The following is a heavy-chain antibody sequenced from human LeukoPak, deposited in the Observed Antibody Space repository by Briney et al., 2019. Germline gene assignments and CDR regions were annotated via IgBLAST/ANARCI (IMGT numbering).Heavy chain of an antibody. CDR2: IYYSGSP. Sequence: PSETLSLTCTVSGGSISRGDYYWSWIRQPPGKGLEWIGYIYYSGSPYSNPSLKSRVPIPVDTSKNQFSLKLTSVTAADTAVYYCARGLGAFDIWGQGTMVTVSS. CDR3: ARGLGAFDI. V-gene: IGHV4-30-4*08. J-gene: IGHJ3*02. CDR1: GGSISRGDYY.